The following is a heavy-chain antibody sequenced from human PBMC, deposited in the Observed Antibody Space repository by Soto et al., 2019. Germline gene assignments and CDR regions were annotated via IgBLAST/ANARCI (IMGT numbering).Heavy chain of an antibody. CDR3: ASWYYGSGSYFHN. CDR2: INPYNGNT. Sequence: QVQLVQSGAEVKKPGASVKVSCKASGYTFTSYGISWVRQAPGQGLEWMGWINPYNGNTNYAQKLQGRVTMTTDTSTTTADMELRSLRSDDTAVYYCASWYYGSGSYFHNWGQGTLVTVSS. V-gene: IGHV1-18*01. J-gene: IGHJ4*02. CDR1: GYTFTSYG. D-gene: IGHD3-10*01.